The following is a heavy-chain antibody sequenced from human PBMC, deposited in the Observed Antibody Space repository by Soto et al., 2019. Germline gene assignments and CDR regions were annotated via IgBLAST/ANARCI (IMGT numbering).Heavy chain of an antibody. Sequence: PGGSLRLSCAASGFTVSSNYMSWVRQAPGKGLEWVSVIYSGGSTYYADSVKGRFTISRDNSKNTLYLQMNSLRAEDTAVYYCARDAADYYGSGSYYNPYDYWGQGTLVTVSS. V-gene: IGHV3-66*01. CDR2: IYSGGST. CDR1: GFTVSSNY. J-gene: IGHJ4*02. CDR3: ARDAADYYGSGSYYNPYDY. D-gene: IGHD3-10*01.